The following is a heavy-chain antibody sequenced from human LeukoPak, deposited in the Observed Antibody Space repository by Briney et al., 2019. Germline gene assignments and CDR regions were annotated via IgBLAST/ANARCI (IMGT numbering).Heavy chain of an antibody. CDR3: ARPHGDYVFGAFDI. Sequence: SQTVSLTCTVSGGSISSSSYYWGWIRQPPGKGLEWIGSIYYSGSTYYNPSLKSRVTISVDTSHNQFSLKLSSVSAADTAVYYCARPHGDYVFGAFDIWGPGTMVTVSS. CDR1: GGSISSSSYY. V-gene: IGHV4-39*01. D-gene: IGHD4-17*01. CDR2: IYYSGST. J-gene: IGHJ3*02.